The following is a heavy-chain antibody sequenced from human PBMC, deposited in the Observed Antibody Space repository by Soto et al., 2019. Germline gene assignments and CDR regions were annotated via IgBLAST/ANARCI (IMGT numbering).Heavy chain of an antibody. Sequence: QVHLVQSGAEVKKPGSSVKVSCTAFGGTFGSYTVTWVRQAPGQGLEWMGEIIPMFGTASYAQKFQGRVTLTADKSTTTAHMELSSLSSDDTAVYFCARQKAMPPHFYSGMDVWGQGTTVTVSS. J-gene: IGHJ6*02. D-gene: IGHD2-2*01. CDR1: GGTFGSYT. CDR2: IIPMFGTA. CDR3: ARQKAMPPHFYSGMDV. V-gene: IGHV1-69*06.